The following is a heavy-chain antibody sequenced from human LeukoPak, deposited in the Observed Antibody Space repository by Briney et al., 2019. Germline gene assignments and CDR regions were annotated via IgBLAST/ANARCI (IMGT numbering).Heavy chain of an antibody. CDR1: GGSFSGYY. J-gene: IGHJ4*02. CDR2: INHSGST. V-gene: IGHV4-34*01. CDR3: AGGSRLGPDY. D-gene: IGHD3-16*01. Sequence: SETLSLTCAIYGGSFSGYYWSWIRQPPGKGLEWIGEINHSGSTNYNPSLKSRVTISVDTSKNQFSLKLSSVTAADTAVYYCAGGSRLGPDYWGQGTLVTVSS.